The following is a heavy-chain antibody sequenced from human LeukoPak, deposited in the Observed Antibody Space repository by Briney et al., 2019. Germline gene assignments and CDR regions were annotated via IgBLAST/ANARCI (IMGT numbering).Heavy chain of an antibody. V-gene: IGHV4-4*07. CDR3: ARVGRSLSGSHYYFDY. CDR1: GDSISSYY. D-gene: IGHD1-26*01. J-gene: IGHJ4*02. Sequence: SETLSLTCTVSGDSISSYYWSWLREPGGKGLEWLGRIYTSGSTNYNPSLKSRVTMSVDTSKNQFSLKLSSVTAADTAVYYCARVGRSLSGSHYYFDYWGQGTLVTVSS. CDR2: IYTSGST.